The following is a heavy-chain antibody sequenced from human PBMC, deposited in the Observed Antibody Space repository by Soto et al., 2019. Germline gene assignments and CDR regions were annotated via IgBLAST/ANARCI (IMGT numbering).Heavy chain of an antibody. V-gene: IGHV4-59*01. J-gene: IGHJ4*02. D-gene: IGHD6-13*01. CDR3: FRRDNSRGGVFDY. CDR1: GGSISSYY. CDR2: IYYSGTT. Sequence: SETLSLTCTVSGGSISSYYWSWIRQPPGKGLEWIAYIYYSGTTNYNPSLKSRVTISLDTSKNRFSLKLSSVTAADTAVYYFFRRDNSRGGVFDYWGQGTLVNVSS.